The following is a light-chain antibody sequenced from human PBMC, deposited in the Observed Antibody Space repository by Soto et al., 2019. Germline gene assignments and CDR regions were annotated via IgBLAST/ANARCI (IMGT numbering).Light chain of an antibody. CDR3: LQDYNYPWT. CDR1: QGIRDE. Sequence: AIQMTQSPSSLSASVGDSVTISCRASQGIRDELGWYQQKPGKAPMLLIYAASSLQSGVPSRFRGSGSGTDFILTISSLQPEDFATYYCLQDYNYPWTFGQGTKVEIK. J-gene: IGKJ1*01. CDR2: AAS. V-gene: IGKV1-6*01.